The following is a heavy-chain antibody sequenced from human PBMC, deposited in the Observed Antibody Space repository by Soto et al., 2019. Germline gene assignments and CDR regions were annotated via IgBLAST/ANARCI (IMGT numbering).Heavy chain of an antibody. J-gene: IGHJ4*02. CDR3: ARHGYNYGGGYFDY. CDR2: IYSGGST. CDR1: GVTVSSNY. Sequence: EVQLVESGGGLVQPGGSLRLSCAASGVTVSSNYMSWVRQAPGKGREWVSVIYSGGSTYYADSVNGRFTISKDNSKNTLDLQMNSLRAEDTAVYYCARHGYNYGGGYFDYWGQGTLVTVSS. V-gene: IGHV3-66*04. D-gene: IGHD5-18*01.